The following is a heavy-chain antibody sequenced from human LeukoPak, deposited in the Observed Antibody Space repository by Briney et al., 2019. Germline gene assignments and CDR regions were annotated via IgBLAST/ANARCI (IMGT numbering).Heavy chain of an antibody. CDR3: AKSHSEVYYYYYYMDV. Sequence: PGGSLRLSCAASGFTFSTYAMHWVRQAPGKGLEWVALISYDGTNKYYADSVKGRFTISRDNSKNTLYLQMNSLRAEDTAVYYCAKSHSEVYYYYYYMDVWGKGTTVTVSS. CDR1: GFTFSTYA. V-gene: IGHV3-30*04. J-gene: IGHJ6*03. CDR2: ISYDGTNK. D-gene: IGHD2-15*01.